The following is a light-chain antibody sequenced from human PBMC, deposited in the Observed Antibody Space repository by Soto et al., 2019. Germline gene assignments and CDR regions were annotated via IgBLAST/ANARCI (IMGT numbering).Light chain of an antibody. CDR2: GAS. J-gene: IGKJ1*01. CDR3: QQYGSSPSWT. CDR1: QSISSSY. Sequence: EIVLTQSPGTLSLSPGERATLSCRASQSISSSYFAWYQQRPGQAPGLLIYGASSRATGIPDRFSGSGSGTDFTLTISRLEPEDFAVYYCQQYGSSPSWTFGQGTKVEIK. V-gene: IGKV3-20*01.